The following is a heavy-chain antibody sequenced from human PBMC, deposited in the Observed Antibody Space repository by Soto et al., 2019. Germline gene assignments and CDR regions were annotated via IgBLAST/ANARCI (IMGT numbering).Heavy chain of an antibody. CDR1: GGSISSSSYY. CDR3: GESSSCYRYYYGMDV. D-gene: IGHD6-13*01. V-gene: IGHV4-39*01. CDR2: IYYSGST. J-gene: IGHJ6*02. Sequence: PSEPLSLTCTVSGGSISSSSYYWGWIRQPPGKGLEWIGSIYYSGSTYYNPSLKSRVTISVDTSKNQFSLKLSSVTAADTAVYYCGESSSCYRYYYGMDVWGQGTTVTVSS.